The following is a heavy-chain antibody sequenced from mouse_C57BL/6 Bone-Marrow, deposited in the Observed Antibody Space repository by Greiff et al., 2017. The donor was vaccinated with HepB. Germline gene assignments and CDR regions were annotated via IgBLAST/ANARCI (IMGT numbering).Heavy chain of an antibody. V-gene: IGHV5-16*01. CDR1: GFTFSDYY. CDR3: ARGYFGGFAY. J-gene: IGHJ3*01. CDR2: INYDGSST. Sequence: EVQGVDSEGGLVQPGSSMKLSCTASGFTFSDYYMAWVRQVPEKGLEWVANINYDGSSTYYLDSLKSRFIISRDNAKNILYLQMSSLKSEDTATYYCARGYFGGFAYWGQGTLVTVSA.